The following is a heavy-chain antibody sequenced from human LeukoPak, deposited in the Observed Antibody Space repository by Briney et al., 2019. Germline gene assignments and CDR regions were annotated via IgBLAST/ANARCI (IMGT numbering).Heavy chain of an antibody. Sequence: GGSLRLSCAASGFNFSVYPMTWVRQAPGKGLKWVSALGASGDNTYYADSVKGRFTISRDNSKSTLYLQINRLRADDSAIYYCAMDRGYWGQGTLVAVSS. J-gene: IGHJ4*02. CDR1: GFNFSVYP. D-gene: IGHD2-15*01. V-gene: IGHV3-23*01. CDR2: LGASGDNT. CDR3: AMDRGY.